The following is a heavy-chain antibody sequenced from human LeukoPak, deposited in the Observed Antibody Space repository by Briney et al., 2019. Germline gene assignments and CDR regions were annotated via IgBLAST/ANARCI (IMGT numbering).Heavy chain of an antibody. V-gene: IGHV5-51*01. CDR2: IYPGDSDT. J-gene: IGHJ4*02. CDR3: AKTRYYYGSGIDY. D-gene: IGHD3-10*01. CDR1: GYSFTSYW. Sequence: GESLKISCKGSGYSFTSYWIGWVRQMPGKGLEWMGIIYPGDSDTTYSPSFQGQVTISADKSISTAYLQWNSLKASDTAMYYCAKTRYYYGSGIDYWGQGTLVTVSS.